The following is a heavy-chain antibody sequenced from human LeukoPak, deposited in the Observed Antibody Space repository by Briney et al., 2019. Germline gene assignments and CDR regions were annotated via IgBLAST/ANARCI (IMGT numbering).Heavy chain of an antibody. V-gene: IGHV3-23*01. CDR2: ISGSGGST. CDR1: GFTFSSYA. D-gene: IGHD3-22*01. Sequence: PGGSLRLSCAASGFTFSSYAMSWVRQAPGKGLEWVSAISGSGGSTYYADSVKGRFTISRDNSKNTLYLQMNSLRAEDTAVYYCAKDRAGGYDSSTFDYWGQGTLVTVSS. J-gene: IGHJ4*02. CDR3: AKDRAGGYDSSTFDY.